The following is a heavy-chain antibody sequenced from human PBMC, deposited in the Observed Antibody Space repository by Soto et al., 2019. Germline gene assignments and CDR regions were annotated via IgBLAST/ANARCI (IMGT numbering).Heavy chain of an antibody. V-gene: IGHV1-2*02. CDR3: ARGGRRIAARPFSWFDP. CDR1: GYTFTGYY. CDR2: INPNSGGT. J-gene: IGHJ5*02. D-gene: IGHD6-6*01. Sequence: ASVNVSCKASGYTFTGYYMHWVRQAPGQGLEWMGWINPNSGGTNYAQKFQGRVTMTRDTSISTAYMELSRLRSDDTAVYYCARGGRRIAARPFSWFDPWGQGTLVTVSS.